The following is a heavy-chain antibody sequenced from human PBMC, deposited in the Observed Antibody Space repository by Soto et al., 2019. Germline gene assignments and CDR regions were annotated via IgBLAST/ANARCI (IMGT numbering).Heavy chain of an antibody. CDR3: ATDLRDILTGYYSKEYDAFDI. Sequence: ASVKVSCKVSGYTLTELSMHWVRQAPGKGLEWMGGFDPEDGEAIYAQKFQGRVTMTEDTSTDTAYMELSSLRSEDTAVYYCATDLRDILTGYYSKEYDAFDIWGHGTMVTVSS. V-gene: IGHV1-24*01. J-gene: IGHJ3*02. CDR2: FDPEDGEA. CDR1: GYTLTELS. D-gene: IGHD3-9*01.